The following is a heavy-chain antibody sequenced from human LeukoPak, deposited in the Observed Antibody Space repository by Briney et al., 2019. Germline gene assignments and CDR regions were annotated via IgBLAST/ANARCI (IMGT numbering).Heavy chain of an antibody. D-gene: IGHD6-19*01. V-gene: IGHV3-7*01. CDR2: IKQDGSEK. Sequence: PGGSLRLSCAASGFTFSSYWMSWVRQAPGKGLEWVANIKQDGSEKYYVDSVKGRFTISRDNAKNSLYLQMNSLRAEDTAVYYCARDRYSSGWYMGAWDWFDPWGQGTLVTVSS. CDR3: ARDRYSSGWYMGAWDWFDP. J-gene: IGHJ5*02. CDR1: GFTFSSYW.